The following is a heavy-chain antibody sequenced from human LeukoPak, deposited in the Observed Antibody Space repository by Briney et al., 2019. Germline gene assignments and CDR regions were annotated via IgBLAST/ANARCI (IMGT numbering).Heavy chain of an antibody. J-gene: IGHJ6*02. V-gene: IGHV4-59*08. CDR2: IYYSGST. D-gene: IGHD3/OR15-3a*01. CDR3: ARHGTGGPYYYHGMDV. CDR1: GGSISSYY. Sequence: SETLSLTCTVSGGSISSYYWSWIRQPPGKGLEWIGYIYYSGSTNYNPSLKSRVTISVDTSKNQFSLKLSSVTAADTAVYYCARHGTGGPYYYHGMDVWGQGTTVTVSS.